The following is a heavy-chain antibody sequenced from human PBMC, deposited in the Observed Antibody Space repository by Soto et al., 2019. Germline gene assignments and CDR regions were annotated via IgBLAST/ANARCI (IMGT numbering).Heavy chain of an antibody. J-gene: IGHJ4*02. D-gene: IGHD6-19*01. CDR3: ARETGLRSSGWSYYFDF. CDR1: GFTLSSYS. CDR2: ISGSGGTI. Sequence: EVQLVESGGGLVQPGGSLRLSCAASGFTLSSYSMHWVRQAPGKGLEWVSYISGSGGTIYYADAVKGRFTISRDNDKNSLSVQMNSLRDEDTDVYFCARETGLRSSGWSYYFDFWGQGTRVTVSS. V-gene: IGHV3-48*02.